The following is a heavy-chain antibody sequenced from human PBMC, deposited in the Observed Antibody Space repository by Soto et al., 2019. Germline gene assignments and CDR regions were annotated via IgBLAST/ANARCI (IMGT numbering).Heavy chain of an antibody. CDR3: ARDNMVLDY. Sequence: GGPVKVSCKASGYTFTSYCINWVRQVPGQGLEWMGWISAYNGNTNYAQKLQGRVTMTTDTSTSTAYMELRSLRSDDTAVYYCARDNMVLDYWGQGTLVTVSS. D-gene: IGHD3-10*01. V-gene: IGHV1-18*01. CDR2: ISAYNGNT. J-gene: IGHJ4*02. CDR1: GYTFTSYC.